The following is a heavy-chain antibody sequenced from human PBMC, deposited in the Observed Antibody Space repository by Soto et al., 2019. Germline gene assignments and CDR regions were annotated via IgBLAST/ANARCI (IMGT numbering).Heavy chain of an antibody. Sequence: QVQLVESGGGVVQPGGSLRLSCAASGFIFSGYAMHWVRQAPGKGLEWVAVISYDGNTQYYADSVKGRFTVSRDNSNNIIYVEMNILRYEDTAMYYCAKETNAYEINFWGQGTLVTVAP. CDR1: GFIFSGYA. J-gene: IGHJ4*02. CDR3: AKETNAYEINF. V-gene: IGHV3-30-3*01. D-gene: IGHD3-9*01. CDR2: ISYDGNTQ.